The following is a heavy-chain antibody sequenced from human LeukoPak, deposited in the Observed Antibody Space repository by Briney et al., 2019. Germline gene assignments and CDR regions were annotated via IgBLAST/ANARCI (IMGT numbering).Heavy chain of an antibody. CDR1: GLTISNYW. CDR2: INSEGSAT. CDR3: VRDRCGSGRTDAFDL. J-gene: IGHJ3*01. Sequence: GGSLRLSCAAPGLTISNYWMHWVRQGPGKGVRWVSGINSEGSATSYADSVKGRFTISRDNAKNTLFLQMDRLRADHTAVYCCVRDRCGSGRTDAFDLWGQGTMVTVSS. V-gene: IGHV3-74*01. D-gene: IGHD3-10*01.